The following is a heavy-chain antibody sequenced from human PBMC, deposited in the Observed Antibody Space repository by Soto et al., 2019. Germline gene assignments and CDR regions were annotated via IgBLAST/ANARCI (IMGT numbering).Heavy chain of an antibody. CDR1: GYSFTSYW. Sequence: GESLKISCKGSGYSFTSYWIGWVRQMPGKGLEWMGIIYPGDSDTRYSPSFQGQVTISADKSISTAYLQWSSLKASDTAMYYCARHSWEYGFGRGLPRQSNYGMDVWGQGTTVTVSS. D-gene: IGHD3-16*01. CDR3: ARHSWEYGFGRGLPRQSNYGMDV. J-gene: IGHJ6*02. CDR2: IYPGDSDT. V-gene: IGHV5-51*01.